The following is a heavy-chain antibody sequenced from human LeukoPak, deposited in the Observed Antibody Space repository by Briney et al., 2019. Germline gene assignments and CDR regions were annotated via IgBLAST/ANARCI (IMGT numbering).Heavy chain of an antibody. J-gene: IGHJ4*02. V-gene: IGHV4-39*07. CDR3: ARGVLTGYYEVPYFDY. CDR1: GGSISSSSYY. CDR2: IYYSGST. Sequence: SETLSLTCTVSGGSISSSSYYWGWIRQPPGEGLEWIGSIYYSGSTNYNPSLKSRVTISVDTSKNQFSLKLSSVTAADTAVYYCARGVLTGYYEVPYFDYWGQGTLVTVSS. D-gene: IGHD3-9*01.